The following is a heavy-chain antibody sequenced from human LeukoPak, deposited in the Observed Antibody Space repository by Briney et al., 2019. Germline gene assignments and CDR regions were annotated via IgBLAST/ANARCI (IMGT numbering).Heavy chain of an antibody. J-gene: IGHJ4*02. CDR2: IYYIGST. CDR1: GGSSSSGDYY. Sequence: QPSETLSLTCTVSGGSSSSGDYYWSWIRQPPGKDLEWIGYIYYIGSTYYNPSLKRRVTISEDKSKKQFSLDLSSVTAADTAVYYCDRGSLVRGVPFLDYWGQGALVTVSS. CDR3: DRGSLVRGVPFLDY. V-gene: IGHV4-30-4*01. D-gene: IGHD3-10*01.